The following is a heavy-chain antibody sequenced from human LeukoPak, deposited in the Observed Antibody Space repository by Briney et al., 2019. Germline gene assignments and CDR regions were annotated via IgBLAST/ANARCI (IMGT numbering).Heavy chain of an antibody. D-gene: IGHD3-22*01. Sequence: ERSLRVSCAASGFSFSSSVMHWGRQAPGKGLEWVAGISSDGNSEYYADSVKGRLTISRDNSKNTVYLEMSSLRADDTAVYYCARGAHSSGYCDAFDIWGQGTMVTVSS. CDR2: ISSDGNSE. J-gene: IGHJ3*02. CDR3: ARGAHSSGYCDAFDI. V-gene: IGHV3-30-3*01. CDR1: GFSFSSSV.